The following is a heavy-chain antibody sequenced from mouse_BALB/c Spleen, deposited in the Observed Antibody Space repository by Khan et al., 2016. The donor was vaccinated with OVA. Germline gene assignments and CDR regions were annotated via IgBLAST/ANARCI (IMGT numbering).Heavy chain of an antibody. V-gene: IGHV3-2*02. CDR1: GYSITSNYA. CDR3: ARGNYYGYAMDY. D-gene: IGHD1-1*01. Sequence: EVQLQESGPGLVKPSQSLSLTCTVTGYSITSNYAWNWIRQFPGNKLEWMGYISYSGSTSYNPSLKSRISITRDTSKNQFVLQLSSVTTEDTAAYDCARGNYYGYAMDYWGQGTSVTVSS. J-gene: IGHJ4*01. CDR2: ISYSGST.